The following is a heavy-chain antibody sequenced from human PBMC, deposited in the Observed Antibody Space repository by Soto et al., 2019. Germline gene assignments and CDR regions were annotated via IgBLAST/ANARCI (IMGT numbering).Heavy chain of an antibody. Sequence: EVQLVESGGGIVQPGGSLRLSCAASGFTFSSYWMHWVRQVPGKGLAWVSRINSDGSITNYVDSVRGRFTISRDNAENRLYLQMDSLGAEDTAVYYCAGAPIYSGSWYVGYWGQGALVTVSS. J-gene: IGHJ4*02. V-gene: IGHV3-74*01. CDR1: GFTFSSYW. D-gene: IGHD6-13*01. CDR3: AGAPIYSGSWYVGY. CDR2: INSDGSIT.